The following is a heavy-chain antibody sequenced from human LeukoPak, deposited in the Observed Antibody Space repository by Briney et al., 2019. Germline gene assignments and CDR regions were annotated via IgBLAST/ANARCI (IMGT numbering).Heavy chain of an antibody. J-gene: IGHJ4*02. CDR2: MSSSSSTK. CDR1: GFTFSSYS. Sequence: GGSLRLSCAASGFTFSSYSMNWVRQAPGKGLEWVSCMSSSSSTKHYADSVKGRFTISRDNAKNSLYLQMNSLRAEDTAVYYCARDMEPYYGSGSYYKARSGYSYGRFDYWGQGTLVTVSS. D-gene: IGHD3-10*01. V-gene: IGHV3-48*04. CDR3: ARDMEPYYGSGSYYKARSGYSYGRFDY.